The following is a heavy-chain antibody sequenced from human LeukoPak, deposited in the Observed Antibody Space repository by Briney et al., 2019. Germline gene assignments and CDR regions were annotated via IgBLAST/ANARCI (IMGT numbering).Heavy chain of an antibody. CDR2: IYSGGST. V-gene: IGHV3-53*01. D-gene: IGHD3-9*01. CDR1: GFTVSSNY. Sequence: AGGSLRLSCAASGFTVSSNYMSWVRQAPGKGLEWVSVIYSGGSTYYADSVKGRFTISRDNSMNTLYLRMNSLRAEDTAVYYCARDSILTGPGTYGMDVWGQGTTVTVSS. J-gene: IGHJ6*02. CDR3: ARDSILTGPGTYGMDV.